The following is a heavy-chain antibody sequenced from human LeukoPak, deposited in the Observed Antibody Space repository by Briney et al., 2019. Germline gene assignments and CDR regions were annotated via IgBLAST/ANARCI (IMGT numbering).Heavy chain of an antibody. J-gene: IGHJ4*02. Sequence: PGGSLRLSCAASGFIFSTNWMSWVRQAPGRGLEWVANIKQDGSEKFFVDSVKGRFTISRDNAKNSLYLQMNSLRAEDTAVYYCARATTGYYVGNFDYWGQGTLVTVSS. V-gene: IGHV3-7*04. CDR1: GFIFSTNW. D-gene: IGHD3-9*01. CDR2: IKQDGSEK. CDR3: ARATTGYYVGNFDY.